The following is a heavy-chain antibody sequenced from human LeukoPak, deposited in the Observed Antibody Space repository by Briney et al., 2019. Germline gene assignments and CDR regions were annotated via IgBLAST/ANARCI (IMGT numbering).Heavy chain of an antibody. CDR2: FDPEDGET. V-gene: IGHV1-24*01. CDR1: GYTLTELS. J-gene: IGHJ4*02. Sequence: ASVKVSCKVSGYTLTELSMHWVRQAPGKGLEWMGGFDPEDGETIYAQKFQGRVTMTEDTSTDTAYMELSSLRSEDTAVYYCATDNEEYYGSRSLLPFWFWGQGTLVTVSS. CDR3: ATDNEEYYGSRSLLPFWF. D-gene: IGHD3-10*01.